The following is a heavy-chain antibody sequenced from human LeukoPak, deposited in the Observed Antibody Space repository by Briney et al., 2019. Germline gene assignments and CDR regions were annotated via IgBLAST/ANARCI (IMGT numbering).Heavy chain of an antibody. CDR3: ASTTDDSSGYGFDY. CDR2: INHSGST. Sequence: SQTLSLTCTVSGGSISSGGYYWSWIRQPPGKGLEWIGEINHSGSTNYNPSLKSRVTISVDTSKNQFSLKLSSVTAADTAVYYCASTTDDSSGYGFDYWGQGTLVTVSS. J-gene: IGHJ4*02. D-gene: IGHD3-22*01. CDR1: GGSISSGGYY. V-gene: IGHV4-30-2*01.